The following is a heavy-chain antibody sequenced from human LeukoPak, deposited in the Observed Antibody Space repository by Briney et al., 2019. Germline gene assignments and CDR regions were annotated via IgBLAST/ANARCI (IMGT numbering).Heavy chain of an antibody. CDR2: ISGTGGAT. V-gene: IGHV3-23*01. CDR1: GFSFGNYA. D-gene: IGHD1-1*01. Sequence: GGSLRLSCVGSGFSFGNYAMSWVRQAPGKGLEWVSQISGTGGATRYTSSARDRFSISRDNSKNTLYLQMTSLRAEDTAIYYCVKDPRDTYGTNWFDSWGQGTRVTVSS. J-gene: IGHJ5*01. CDR3: VKDPRDTYGTNWFDS.